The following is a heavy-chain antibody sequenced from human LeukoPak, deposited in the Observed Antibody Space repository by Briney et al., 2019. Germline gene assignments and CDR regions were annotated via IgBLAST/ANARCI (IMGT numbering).Heavy chain of an antibody. CDR3: AKTQDYYGSGSYDY. CDR1: GFTFSSYA. Sequence: GGSLRLSCAASGFTFSSYAMSWVRQAPGKGLEWVSAISGSGGSTYYADSVKGRFTISRDNSKSTLYLQMNSLRAEDTAVYYRAKTQDYYGSGSYDYWGQGTLVTVSS. V-gene: IGHV3-23*01. CDR2: ISGSGGST. D-gene: IGHD3-10*01. J-gene: IGHJ4*02.